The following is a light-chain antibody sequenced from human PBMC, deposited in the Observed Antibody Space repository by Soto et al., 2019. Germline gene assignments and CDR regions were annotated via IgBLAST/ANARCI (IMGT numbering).Light chain of an antibody. CDR3: HVWDSDANHVV. J-gene: IGLJ2*01. CDR1: DIGRKS. CDR2: REI. Sequence: SYELTQPPSMSVAPGMTARLTCTGNDIGRKSVHWYQQKPGQAPLLVIQREIDRPSGIPERFSGSNSGNTATLTITRVDAGDEADYYCHVWDSDANHVVFGGGTKLTVL. V-gene: IGLV3-21*01.